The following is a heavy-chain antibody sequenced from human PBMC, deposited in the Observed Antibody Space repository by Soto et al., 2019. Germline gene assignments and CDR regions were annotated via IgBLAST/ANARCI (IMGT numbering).Heavy chain of an antibody. V-gene: IGHV1-69*13. CDR1: GGTFSSYA. D-gene: IGHD3-3*01. CDR2: IIPIFGTA. J-gene: IGHJ6*02. Sequence: SVKVSCKASGGTFSSYAISWVRQAPGQGLEWMGGIIPIFGTANYAQKFQGRVTITADESTSTAYMELSSLRSEDTAVYYCARGNLNYDFWSGYLGYYYYYGMDVWGQGTTVTVSS. CDR3: ARGNLNYDFWSGYLGYYYYYGMDV.